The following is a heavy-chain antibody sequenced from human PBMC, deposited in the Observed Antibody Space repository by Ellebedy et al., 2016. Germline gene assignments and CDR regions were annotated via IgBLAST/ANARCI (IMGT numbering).Heavy chain of an antibody. CDR1: GFIFSDFS. J-gene: IGHJ4*02. Sequence: GESLKISXAGSGFIFSDFSMTWVRQAPGKGLVWVSRINGDGNVTNYADSVKGRFTISRDNAKNTLYLQMNSLRAEDTGVYYCARLFLENDNWGQGTLLTVAS. CDR2: INGDGNVT. V-gene: IGHV3-74*01. CDR3: ARLFLENDN. D-gene: IGHD3-3*01.